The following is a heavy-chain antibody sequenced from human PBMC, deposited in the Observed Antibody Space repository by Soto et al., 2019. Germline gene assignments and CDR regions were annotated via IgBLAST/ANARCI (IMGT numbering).Heavy chain of an antibody. V-gene: IGHV4-59*08. Sequence: QVQLQESGPGLVKPSETLSLTCTVSGGSISNYWSWIRQPPGKGLEWIGYIYYSGSTNYNPSLKSRVTISAAASXNXFSLKLSSVTAADSAVYYCARAKAPLYSSSWYWFDPWGQGTLVTVSS. D-gene: IGHD6-13*01. CDR1: GGSISNY. J-gene: IGHJ5*02. CDR2: IYYSGST. CDR3: ARAKAPLYSSSWYWFDP.